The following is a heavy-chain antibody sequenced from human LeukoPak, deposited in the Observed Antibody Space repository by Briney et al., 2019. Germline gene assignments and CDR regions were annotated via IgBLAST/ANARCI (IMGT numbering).Heavy chain of an antibody. Sequence: ETLSLSCAVSGVSISDNLMHWIHQPPGEGLEWVSLINGGGGTSYTHSLKGRFTMSSDTDKNTGHVQMNGLRAPARAVYYCSRALVYGSGSCGHWGQETLVSVSP. CDR2: INGGGGT. D-gene: IGHD3-10*01. J-gene: IGHJ4*02. CDR1: GVSISDNL. CDR3: SRALVYGSGSCGH. V-gene: IGHV3-74*01.